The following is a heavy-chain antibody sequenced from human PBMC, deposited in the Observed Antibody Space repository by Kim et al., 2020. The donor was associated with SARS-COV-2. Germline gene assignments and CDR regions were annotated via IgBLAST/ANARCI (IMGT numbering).Heavy chain of an antibody. CDR1: GGSISSSSYY. V-gene: IGHV4-39*07. D-gene: IGHD3-22*01. Sequence: SETLSLTCTVSGGSISSSSYYWGWIRQPPGKGLEWIGSIYYSGSTYYNPSLKSRVTISVDTSKNQFSLKLSSVTAADTAVYYCARDLPMIVERTGRGNFQPWGQGTLVTVSS. CDR2: IYYSGST. J-gene: IGHJ1*01. CDR3: ARDLPMIVERTGRGNFQP.